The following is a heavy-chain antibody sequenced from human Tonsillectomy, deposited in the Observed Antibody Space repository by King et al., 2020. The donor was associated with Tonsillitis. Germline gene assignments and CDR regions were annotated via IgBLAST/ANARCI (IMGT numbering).Heavy chain of an antibody. CDR3: AGPIRGSYSPFDY. Sequence: QLQESGPGLAKPSETLSLTCTVSGGSISSSYYYWGWIRQPPGKGLEWIGNIYYSGSTYYNPSLKSRVTISVDTSKNQFSLKLSSVTAAYTAVYYCAGPIRGSYSPFDYWGQGTLVTVSS. J-gene: IGHJ4*02. D-gene: IGHD1-26*01. CDR1: GGSISSSYYY. CDR2: IYYSGST. V-gene: IGHV4-39*07.